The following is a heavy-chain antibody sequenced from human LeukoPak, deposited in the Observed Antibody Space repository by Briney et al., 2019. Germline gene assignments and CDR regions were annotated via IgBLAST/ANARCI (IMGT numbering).Heavy chain of an antibody. V-gene: IGHV4-39*07. J-gene: IGHJ3*02. CDR1: GGSISSSSYY. CDR3: ARGPNGRYYDFWSGHIRGAFDI. CDR2: IYTSGST. Sequence: SETLSLTCTVSGGSISSSSYYWGWIRQPPGKGLEWIGRIYTSGSTNYNPSLKSRVTISVDTSKNQFSLKLSSVTAADTAVYYCARGPNGRYYDFWSGHIRGAFDIWGQGTMVTVSS. D-gene: IGHD3-3*01.